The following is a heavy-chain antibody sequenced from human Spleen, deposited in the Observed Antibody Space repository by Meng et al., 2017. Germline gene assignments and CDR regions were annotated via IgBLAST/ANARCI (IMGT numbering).Heavy chain of an antibody. Sequence: VQLQESGPGLETCSETLSLTCVVSGGSFSDYYWSWIRQPPGKGLEWIGEINHSGSTNYNPSLESRATISIDSSKNQFSLKLNSVAAADTAIYYCARDSVFGEFFFDYWGQGTLVTVSS. CDR1: GGSFSDYY. CDR2: INHSGST. D-gene: IGHD3-10*01. V-gene: IGHV4-34*09. CDR3: ARDSVFGEFFFDY. J-gene: IGHJ4*02.